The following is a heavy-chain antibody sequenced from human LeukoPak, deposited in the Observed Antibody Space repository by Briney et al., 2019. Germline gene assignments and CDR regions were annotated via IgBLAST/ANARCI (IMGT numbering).Heavy chain of an antibody. CDR2: INPNSGGT. D-gene: IGHD3-22*01. CDR3: AKDHDHYYDSSGYYRFDY. CDR1: GYTFTGYY. V-gene: IGHV1-2*02. Sequence: GASVKVSCKASGYTFTGYYMHCVRQAPGQGLEWMGWINPNSGGTNYAQKFQGRVTMTRDTSISTAYMELSRLRSDDTAVYYCAKDHDHYYDSSGYYRFDYWGQGTLVTVSS. J-gene: IGHJ4*02.